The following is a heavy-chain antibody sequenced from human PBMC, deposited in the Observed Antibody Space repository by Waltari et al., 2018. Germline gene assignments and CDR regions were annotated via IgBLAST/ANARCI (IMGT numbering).Heavy chain of an antibody. CDR2: MSYSGAT. Sequence: GRVRQPPGQGLEWSGTMSYSGATYSSPSLKSRVTISRDTSKNQLSLRLGSVTAADTAVYYCATYIGASVGTAAYDVWGQGTMVTVSA. CDR3: ATYIGASVGTAAYDV. J-gene: IGHJ3*01. V-gene: IGHV4-39*01. D-gene: IGHD5-12*01.